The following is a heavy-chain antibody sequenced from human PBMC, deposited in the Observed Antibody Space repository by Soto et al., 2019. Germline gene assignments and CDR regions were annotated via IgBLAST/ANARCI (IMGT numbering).Heavy chain of an antibody. CDR2: IRAYNGNT. J-gene: IGHJ6*02. Sequence: ASVKVSCKASGYTFTSYGISWVRQAPGQGLEWMGWIRAYNGNTNYAQKLQGRVTMTTDTSTSTAYMELRSLRSDDTAVYYCASVIPYYYGMDVWGQGTTVTVSS. CDR1: GYTFTSYG. D-gene: IGHD2-2*02. CDR3: ASVIPYYYGMDV. V-gene: IGHV1-18*01.